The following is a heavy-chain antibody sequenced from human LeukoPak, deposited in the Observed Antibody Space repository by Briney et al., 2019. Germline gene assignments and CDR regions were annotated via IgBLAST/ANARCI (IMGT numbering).Heavy chain of an antibody. CDR1: GVTVSSNY. J-gene: IGHJ4*02. CDR3: AREYGYNNNHY. D-gene: IGHD5-24*01. CDR2: IYSGGGT. Sequence: PGGSLRLSCAASGVTVSSNYMSWVRQPPGKGLEWVSLIYSGGGTYYADSVKGRFTISRDKSKNTLYLQMNSLRAEDTAVYYCAREYGYNNNHYWGQGTLVTVSS. V-gene: IGHV3-66*01.